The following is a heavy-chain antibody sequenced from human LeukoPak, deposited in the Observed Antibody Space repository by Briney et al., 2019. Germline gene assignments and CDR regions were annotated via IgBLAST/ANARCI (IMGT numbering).Heavy chain of an antibody. CDR1: GFTFSSYW. D-gene: IGHD6-13*01. Sequence: PGGSLRLSCAASGFTFSSYWMNWARQAPGKGLEWVASINHNGNVNYYVDSVKGRFTISRDNAKNSLYLQMNSLRAEDTAVYYCATGYSSSWHRIYDYWGQGTLVTVSS. J-gene: IGHJ4*02. CDR2: INHNGNVN. CDR3: ATGYSSSWHRIYDY. V-gene: IGHV3-7*03.